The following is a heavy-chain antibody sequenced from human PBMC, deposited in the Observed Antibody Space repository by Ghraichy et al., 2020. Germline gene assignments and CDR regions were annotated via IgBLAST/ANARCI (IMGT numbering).Heavy chain of an antibody. CDR3: AHRDYFDY. Sequence: SGPTLVKPTQTLTLTCTFSGFSLSSTGEGVGWIRQPPGKALEWLALVYWNDEKRYTPSLKSRLTITKDTSKNQVLLRMTNMDPVDTATYYCAHRDYFDYWGQGTLVTVSS. CDR2: VYWNDEK. CDR1: GFSLSSTGEG. J-gene: IGHJ4*02. V-gene: IGHV2-5*01.